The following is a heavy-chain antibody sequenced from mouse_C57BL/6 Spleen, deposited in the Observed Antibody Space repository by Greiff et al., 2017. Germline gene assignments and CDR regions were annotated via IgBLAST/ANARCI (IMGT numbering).Heavy chain of an antibody. CDR3: ARYEGNRLPYYYAMDN. CDR2: FYPGSGSI. CDR1: GYTFTEYT. V-gene: IGHV1-62-2*01. D-gene: IGHD5-5*01. Sequence: QVQLQQSGAELVKPGASVKLSCKASGYTFTEYTIHWVKQRSGQGLEWIGWFYPGSGSIKYNEKFKDKATLTADKSSRTVYMELSRLTSEDSAVYVCARYEGNRLPYYYAMDNWGQGTSVTVSS. J-gene: IGHJ4*01.